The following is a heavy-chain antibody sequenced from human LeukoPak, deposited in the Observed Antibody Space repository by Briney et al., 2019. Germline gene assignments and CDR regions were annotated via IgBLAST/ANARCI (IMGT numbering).Heavy chain of an antibody. D-gene: IGHD3-22*01. CDR3: AKSSSGYLFDY. J-gene: IGHJ4*02. CDR2: ISYDGSNK. CDR1: GFTFSSYG. Sequence: GRSLRLSCAASGFTFSSYGMHWVRQAPGKGLEWVAVISYDGSNKYYADSVKGRFTISRDNSKNTLYLQMNSLRAEDTALYYCAKSSSGYLFDYWGQGTLVTVSS. V-gene: IGHV3-30*18.